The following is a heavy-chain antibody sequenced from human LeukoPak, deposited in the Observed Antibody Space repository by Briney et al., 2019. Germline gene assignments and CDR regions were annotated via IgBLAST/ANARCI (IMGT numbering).Heavy chain of an antibody. V-gene: IGHV4-38-2*02. D-gene: IGHD2-15*01. CDR2: IFHSGKT. CDR3: ARGDIPDF. J-gene: IGHJ4*02. Sequence: SETLSLTCTVSGGSISSGYYWGWIRQSPGKGLEWIGSIFHSGKTYYNLSLKSRVTISVDTSKNQFSLKLTSVTAADTAVYYCARGDIPDFWGQGILVTVSS. CDR1: GGSISSGYY.